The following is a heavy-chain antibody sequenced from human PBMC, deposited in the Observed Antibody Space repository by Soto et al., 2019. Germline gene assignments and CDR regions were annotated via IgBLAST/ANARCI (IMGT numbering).Heavy chain of an antibody. CDR1: GFALSPYW. CDR3: ARLTDAFTTFVD. V-gene: IGHV3-7*03. J-gene: IGHJ4*02. Sequence: GGSLRLSCEASGFALSPYWMSWVRQAPGNGLEWVASINQGGSVKHYVDSVRGRFTISRDDAKSSLFLQMNSLSAEDTAVYFCARLTDAFTTFVDWGQGTPVTVSS. CDR2: INQGGSVK. D-gene: IGHD1-1*01.